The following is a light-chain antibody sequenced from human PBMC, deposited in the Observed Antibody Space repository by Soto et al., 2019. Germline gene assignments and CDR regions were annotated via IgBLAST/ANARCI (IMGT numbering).Light chain of an antibody. J-gene: IGLJ1*01. CDR1: SSDVGGYNY. V-gene: IGLV2-8*01. CDR3: SSDAGSNNQV. Sequence: QSALTQPPSASGSPGQSVTISCTGTSSDVGGYNYVSWYQQHPGRAPKLMIYEVSKRPSGVPDRFSGSKSGNTASLTVSGLQTEDEADYYCSSDAGSNNQVFGTGTKLTVL. CDR2: EVS.